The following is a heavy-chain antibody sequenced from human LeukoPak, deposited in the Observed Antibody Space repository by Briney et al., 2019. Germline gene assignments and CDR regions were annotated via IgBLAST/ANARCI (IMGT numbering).Heavy chain of an antibody. CDR2: IYYSGST. CDR1: GGSISSYY. D-gene: IGHD6-13*01. V-gene: IGHV4-59*12. CDR3: ARCPPIAAAGQGYDAFDI. Sequence: SETLSLTCTVSGGSISSYYWSWIRQPPGKGLEWIGYIYYSGSTYYNPSLKSRVTISVDTSKNQFSLKLSSVTAADTAVYYCARCPPIAAAGQGYDAFDIWGQGTMVTVSS. J-gene: IGHJ3*02.